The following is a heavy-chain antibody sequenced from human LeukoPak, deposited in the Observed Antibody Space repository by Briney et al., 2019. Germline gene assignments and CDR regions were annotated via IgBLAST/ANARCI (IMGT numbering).Heavy chain of an antibody. CDR2: ISSSGSTI. J-gene: IGHJ6*03. CDR3: ARDRTLGYCSGGSCYGPYYYYYMDV. CDR1: GFTFSSYE. Sequence: GGSLRLSCAASGFTFSSYEMNWVRQAPGKGLEWVSYISSSGSTIYYADSVKGRFTISRDNAKNSLYLQMNSLRSEDTAVYYCARDRTLGYCSGGSCYGPYYYYYMDVWGKGTTVTISS. D-gene: IGHD2-15*01. V-gene: IGHV3-48*03.